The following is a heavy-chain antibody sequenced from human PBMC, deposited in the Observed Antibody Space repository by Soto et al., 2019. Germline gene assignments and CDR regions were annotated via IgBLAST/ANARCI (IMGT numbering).Heavy chain of an antibody. CDR1: GFTFSSFG. J-gene: IGHJ4*02. D-gene: IGHD3-22*01. V-gene: IGHV3-30*02. CDR2: ISNK. CDR3: AKDKAYYDSSGYYYYFEY. Sequence: GGSLRLSCAASGFTFSSFGMNWVRQAPGKGLEWVATISNKYYADSVKGRFTISRDNSKNTLYLQMNSLRAEDTAVYYCAKDKAYYDSSGYYYYFEYWGQGTLVTVSS.